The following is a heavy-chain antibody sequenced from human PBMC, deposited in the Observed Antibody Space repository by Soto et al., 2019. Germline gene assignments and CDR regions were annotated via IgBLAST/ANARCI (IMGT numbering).Heavy chain of an antibody. J-gene: IGHJ4*02. CDR1: GFTFSSYS. D-gene: IGHD3-22*01. CDR2: ISGSGGST. Sequence: GGSLILSCAASGFTFSSYSMSWVRQAPGKGLEWVSAISGSGGSTYYADSVKGRFTISRDNSKNTLYLQMNSLRAEDTAVYYCAKDYYYDSSGFPPPFDYWGQGTLVPVSS. V-gene: IGHV3-23*01. CDR3: AKDYYYDSSGFPPPFDY.